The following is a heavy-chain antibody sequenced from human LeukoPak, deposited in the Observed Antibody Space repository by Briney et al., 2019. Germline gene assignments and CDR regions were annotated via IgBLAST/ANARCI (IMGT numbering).Heavy chain of an antibody. CDR1: GFTFSSYA. D-gene: IGHD3-22*01. J-gene: IGHJ4*02. CDR3: AVRYDSSGYYQEPPYYFDY. V-gene: IGHV3-30*04. Sequence: GGSLRLSCAASGFTFSSYAVHWVRQAPGKGLEWVAVISYDGSNKYYADSVKGRFTISRDNSKNTLYLQMNSLRAEDTAVFYCAVRYDSSGYYQEPPYYFDYWGQGTLVTVSS. CDR2: ISYDGSNK.